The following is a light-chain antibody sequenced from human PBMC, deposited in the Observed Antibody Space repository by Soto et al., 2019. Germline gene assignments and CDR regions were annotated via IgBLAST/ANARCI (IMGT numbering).Light chain of an antibody. CDR1: SGSIASNY. Sequence: NFMLTQPHSVSESPGKTVTISCTRSSGSIASNYVQWYQQRPGSAPTTVIYEDNQRPSGVPDRFSGSIDSSSNSASLTISGLKTEDEADYYCQSYDSSTPLVVFGGGTKLTVL. J-gene: IGLJ2*01. CDR3: QSYDSSTPLVV. CDR2: EDN. V-gene: IGLV6-57*04.